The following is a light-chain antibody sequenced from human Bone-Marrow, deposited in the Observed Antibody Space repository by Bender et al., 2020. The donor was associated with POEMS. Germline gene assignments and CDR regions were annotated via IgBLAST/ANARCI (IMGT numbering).Light chain of an antibody. CDR1: SSDIGGYNY. CDR3: CSYAGSSTVV. J-gene: IGLJ3*02. Sequence: QSALTQPPSASGSPGQSVTISCTGTSSDIGGYNYVSWYQQYPGKAPKTMIYEVSKRPSGVSNRFSGSKSGNTASLTISGLQAEDEADYYCCSYAGSSTVVFGGGTKLTVL. CDR2: EVS. V-gene: IGLV2-23*02.